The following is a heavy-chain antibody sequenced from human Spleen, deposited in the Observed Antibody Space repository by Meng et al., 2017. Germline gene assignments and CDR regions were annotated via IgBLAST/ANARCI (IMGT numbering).Heavy chain of an antibody. CDR2: IYTSGST. V-gene: IGHV4-61*02. J-gene: IGHJ5*02. Sequence: SETLSLTCTVSGGSISSGSYYWSWIRQPAGKGLEWIGRIYTSGSTNYNPSLKSRVTISVDTSKNQFSLKLSSVTAADTAVYYCARDFYGDYGGKPRSCWFDPWGQGTLVTVSS. CDR1: GGSISSGSYY. D-gene: IGHD4-17*01. CDR3: ARDFYGDYGGKPRSCWFDP.